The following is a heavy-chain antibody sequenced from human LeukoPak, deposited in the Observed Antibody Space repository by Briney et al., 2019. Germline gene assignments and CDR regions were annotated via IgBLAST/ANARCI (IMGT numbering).Heavy chain of an antibody. J-gene: IGHJ3*02. CDR3: AKDLQYYYDSSGYPDAFDI. V-gene: IGHV3-30*02. D-gene: IGHD3-22*01. CDR2: IRYDGSNK. CDR1: GFTFSSYG. Sequence: SGGSLRLSCAASGFTFSSYGMHWVRQAPGKGLEWVASIRYDGSNKYYADSVKGRFTISRDNSKNTLYLQMNSLRAEDTAVYYCAKDLQYYYDSSGYPDAFDIWGQGTMVTVSS.